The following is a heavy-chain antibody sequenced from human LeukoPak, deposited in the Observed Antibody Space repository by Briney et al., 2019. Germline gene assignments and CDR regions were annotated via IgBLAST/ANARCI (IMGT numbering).Heavy chain of an antibody. Sequence: PGGSLRLSCAASGFTFSSYWMHWVRQVPGRGLVWVSRINSDGSSTTYADSVKGRFTISRDNTKNTLFLQMNSLRGEDTAVYYCARDASFKADYWGQGTLVTVSS. CDR1: GFTFSSYW. CDR2: INSDGSST. J-gene: IGHJ4*02. CDR3: ARDASFKADY. V-gene: IGHV3-74*01.